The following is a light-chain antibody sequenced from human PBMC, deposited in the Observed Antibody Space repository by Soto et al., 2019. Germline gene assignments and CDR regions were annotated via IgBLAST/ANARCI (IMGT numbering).Light chain of an antibody. CDR3: QQYHNWPPLT. V-gene: IGKV3-15*01. Sequence: EVVMTQSPATLSVSPGERATLSCRASQSVSNNLAWYQQKPGQGLRLLIYGASTRATGIPGRFSGSGSGTDFTLTIDSLQSEDSAVYYCQQYHNWPPLTFGGGTKVDIK. CDR2: GAS. CDR1: QSVSNN. J-gene: IGKJ4*01.